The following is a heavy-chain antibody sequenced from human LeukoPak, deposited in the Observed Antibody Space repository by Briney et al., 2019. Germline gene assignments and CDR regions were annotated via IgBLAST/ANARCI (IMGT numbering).Heavy chain of an antibody. J-gene: IGHJ4*02. CDR1: GYTFTVYH. CDR2: INPNSGDT. CDR3: ARDYCSSTSCLFDY. D-gene: IGHD2-2*01. Sequence: ASVKVSCKTSGYTFTVYHMHWVRQAPGQGHEWMGRINPNSGDTNYAQKFQGRVTMTRDTSISTAYMELSRLTSDDTAMYYCARDYCSSTSCLFDYWGQGTLVTVSS. V-gene: IGHV1-2*06.